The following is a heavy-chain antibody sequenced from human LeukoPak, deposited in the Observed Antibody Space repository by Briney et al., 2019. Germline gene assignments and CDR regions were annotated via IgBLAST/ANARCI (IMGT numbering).Heavy chain of an antibody. D-gene: IGHD5-12*01. V-gene: IGHV4-38-2*02. CDR3: ARDSRGYVPNFDY. Sequence: ETLSLTCTVSGYSISIGYYWGWIRQPPGKGLEWIGSIYHSGSTYYNPSLKSRVTISVDTSKNQFSLKLSSVTAADTAVYYCARDSRGYVPNFDYWGQGTLVTVSS. CDR1: GYSISIGYY. J-gene: IGHJ4*02. CDR2: IYHSGST.